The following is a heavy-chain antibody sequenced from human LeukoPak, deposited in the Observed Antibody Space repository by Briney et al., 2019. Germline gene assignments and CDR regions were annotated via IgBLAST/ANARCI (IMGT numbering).Heavy chain of an antibody. J-gene: IGHJ5*02. Sequence: PSETLSLTCTVSGGSISSYYWGWIRQPPGKGLEWIGYIQYSGSTNYNPSLKSRVTISVDTSKNQFSLKLSSVTAADTAVYYCARGALVSYRNWFDPWGQGTLVTVSS. V-gene: IGHV4-59*01. CDR2: IQYSGST. CDR3: ARGALVSYRNWFDP. D-gene: IGHD2-8*01. CDR1: GGSISSYY.